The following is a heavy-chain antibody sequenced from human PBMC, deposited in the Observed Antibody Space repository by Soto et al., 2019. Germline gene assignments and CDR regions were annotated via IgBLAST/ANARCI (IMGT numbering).Heavy chain of an antibody. CDR1: GGTFSSYA. J-gene: IGHJ5*02. V-gene: IGHV1-69*13. D-gene: IGHD3-10*01. CDR2: IIPIFGTA. Sequence: SVKVSCKASGGTFSSYAISWVRQAPGQGLEWMGGIIPIFGTANYAQKFQGRVTITADESTSTAYMELSSLRSEDTAVYYCARVGITMVRGSSPPWFDPWGQGTLVNVSS. CDR3: ARVGITMVRGSSPPWFDP.